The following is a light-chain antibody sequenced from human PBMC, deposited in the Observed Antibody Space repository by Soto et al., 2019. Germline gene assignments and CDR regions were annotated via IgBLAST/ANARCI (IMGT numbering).Light chain of an antibody. J-gene: IGKJ3*01. CDR1: QDISNF. V-gene: IGKV1-33*01. Sequence: DIQMTQSPSSLSASVGDRVTITCQASQDISNFLNWYQQKPGKAPKLLIYDASSLETGVPSRFSGSGSGTHFTFTISSLQPEDVATYFCQQYDNFPFTFGPGTKVDFK. CDR2: DAS. CDR3: QQYDNFPFT.